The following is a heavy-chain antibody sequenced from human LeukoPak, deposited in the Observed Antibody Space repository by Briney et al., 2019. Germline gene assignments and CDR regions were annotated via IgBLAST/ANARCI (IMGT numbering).Heavy chain of an antibody. V-gene: IGHV3-21*01. Sequence: GGSLRLSCAASGFTFSSYTMSWVRQAPGKGLEWVSSISRNSNYIYYADSVKGRFTISRDNAKNSLYLQMNSLRAEDTAVYYCAELGITMIGGVWGKGTTVTISS. CDR3: AELGITMIGGV. CDR1: GFTFSSYT. CDR2: ISRNSNYI. J-gene: IGHJ6*04. D-gene: IGHD3-10*02.